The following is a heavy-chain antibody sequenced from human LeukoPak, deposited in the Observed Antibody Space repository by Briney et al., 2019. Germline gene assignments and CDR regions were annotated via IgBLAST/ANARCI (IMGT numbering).Heavy chain of an antibody. Sequence: GGSLRLSCAASGFTFSSYWMSWVRQAPGKGLEWVANIKQDGSETYYVDSVKGRFTISRDNAKNSLYLQMNSLRAEDTAVYYCARALGNQPDYYYGMDVWGQGTTVTVSS. CDR2: IKQDGSET. CDR3: ARALGNQPDYYYGMDV. D-gene: IGHD1-14*01. V-gene: IGHV3-7*01. CDR1: GFTFSSYW. J-gene: IGHJ6*02.